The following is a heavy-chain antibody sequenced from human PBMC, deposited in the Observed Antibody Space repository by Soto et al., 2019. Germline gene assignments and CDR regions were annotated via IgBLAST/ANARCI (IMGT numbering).Heavy chain of an antibody. J-gene: IGHJ4*02. V-gene: IGHV4-30-2*01. Sequence: QLQLQESGSGRVKPSQTLSLTCAVSGGSISSGGYSWSWIRQPPGKGLEWIGYIYHSGSTYYNPSLKGRVTISVDRSKNQFYLKLSFVTAADTAVYYCARGNVVAIDYWGQGTLVTVSS. CDR3: ARGNVVAIDY. CDR1: GGSISSGGYS. CDR2: IYHSGST. D-gene: IGHD2-21*01.